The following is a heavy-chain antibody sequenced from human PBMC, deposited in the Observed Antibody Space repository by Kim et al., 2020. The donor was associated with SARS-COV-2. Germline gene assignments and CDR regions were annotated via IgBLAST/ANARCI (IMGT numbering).Heavy chain of an antibody. CDR2: I. D-gene: IGHD6-13*01. J-gene: IGHJ4*02. CDR3: AGEGWGSSWYDY. V-gene: IGHV3-21*01. Sequence: IYYPDSVKGRFNISRDNAKNSMYLQMNSLRAEDTAVYYCAGEGWGSSWYDYWGQGTLVTVSS.